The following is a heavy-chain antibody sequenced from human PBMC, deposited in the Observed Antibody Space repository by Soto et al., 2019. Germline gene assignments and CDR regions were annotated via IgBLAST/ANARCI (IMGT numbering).Heavy chain of an antibody. J-gene: IGHJ4*02. V-gene: IGHV1-18*01. CDR3: ARGGYCGGDCPRRDYYFDY. D-gene: IGHD2-21*02. Sequence: ASVKVSCKASGYTFTSYGISWVRQAPGQGLEWMGWISAYNGNTNYAQKLQGRVTMTTDTSTSTAYMELRSLRSDDTAVYYRARGGYCGGDCPRRDYYFDYWGQGTLVTVSS. CDR1: GYTFTSYG. CDR2: ISAYNGNT.